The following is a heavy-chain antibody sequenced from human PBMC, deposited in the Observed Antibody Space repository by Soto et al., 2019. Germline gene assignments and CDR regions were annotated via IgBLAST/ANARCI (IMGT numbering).Heavy chain of an antibody. D-gene: IGHD3-10*01. Sequence: GESLKISCNGSGYIFTSYWIGWGRQMPGKGLEWMGIIYPGDSDTRYSPSFQGQVTISADKSISTAYLQWSSLKASDTAMYYCARGKYYGSGSYPSYYYYGMDVWGQGTTVTVSS. CDR3: ARGKYYGSGSYPSYYYYGMDV. CDR2: IYPGDSDT. V-gene: IGHV5-51*01. CDR1: GYIFTSYW. J-gene: IGHJ6*02.